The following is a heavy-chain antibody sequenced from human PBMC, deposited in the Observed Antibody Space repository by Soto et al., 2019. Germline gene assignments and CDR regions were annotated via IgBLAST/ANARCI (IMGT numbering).Heavy chain of an antibody. Sequence: QVQLVQSGAEVKKPGSSVKVSCKASGGTFSSYAISWVRQAPGQGLEWMGGIIPIFGTANYVQKFQGRVTITADESTSTAYMELSSLRSEDTAVYYCAREGPDYYGSGSYQYYYGMDVWGQGTTVTVSS. J-gene: IGHJ6*02. D-gene: IGHD3-10*01. CDR1: GGTFSSYA. CDR3: AREGPDYYGSGSYQYYYGMDV. CDR2: IIPIFGTA. V-gene: IGHV1-69*01.